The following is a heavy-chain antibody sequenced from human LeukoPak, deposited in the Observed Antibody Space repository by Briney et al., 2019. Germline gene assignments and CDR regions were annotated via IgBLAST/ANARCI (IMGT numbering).Heavy chain of an antibody. CDR1: GFSFSNAW. D-gene: IGHD3-22*01. V-gene: IGHV3-15*01. CDR2: ITSKADGGTR. CDR3: TTGLADYYDSAANY. J-gene: IGHJ4*02. Sequence: GGSLRLSCTASGFSFSNAWVSWVRQAPGKGLEWVGRITSKADGGTRDYTAPVKGRFTISRDDSIHTLYLQMNSLKTEDTAVYYCTTGLADYYDSAANYWGQGTLVTVSS.